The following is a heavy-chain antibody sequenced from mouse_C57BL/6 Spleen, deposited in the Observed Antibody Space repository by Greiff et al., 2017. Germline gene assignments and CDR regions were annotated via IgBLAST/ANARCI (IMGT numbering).Heavy chain of an antibody. CDR3: ARRGYGNYFDY. CDR2: IYPGDGDT. Sequence: QVQLQQSGPELVKPGASVKISCKASGYAFSGSWMNWVKQRPGKGLEWIGRIYPGDGDTNYNGKFKGKATLTADKSSSTAYMQLSSLTSEYSAVYFCARRGYGNYFDYWGQGTTLTVSS. J-gene: IGHJ2*01. V-gene: IGHV1-82*01. CDR1: GYAFSGSW. D-gene: IGHD2-1*01.